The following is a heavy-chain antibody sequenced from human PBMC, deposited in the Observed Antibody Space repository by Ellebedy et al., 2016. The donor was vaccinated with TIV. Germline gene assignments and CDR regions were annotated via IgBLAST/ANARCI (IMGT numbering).Heavy chain of an antibody. Sequence: SETLSLTXTVSGGSISSYYWSWIRQPPGKGLEWIGYIFYSGSTNYNPSLKSRVTISIDTSKNQFSLKLSSVTAADTAVYYCAGIWTGHTWFNPWGQGTLVTVSS. V-gene: IGHV4-59*01. CDR1: GGSISSYY. CDR3: AGIWTGHTWFNP. J-gene: IGHJ5*02. CDR2: IFYSGST. D-gene: IGHD3/OR15-3a*01.